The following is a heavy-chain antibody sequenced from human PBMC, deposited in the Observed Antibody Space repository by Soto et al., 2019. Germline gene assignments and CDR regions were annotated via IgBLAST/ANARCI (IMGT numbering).Heavy chain of an antibody. CDR2: INQDGSQE. Sequence: PGGSLRLSCAASGFIFSRSWMSWVRQSPGKGLECVAEINQDGSQEYYVDSVKGRFTISRDNSENSLYLQMNSVRAEDTALYYCARDPSFGAFDYWGQGTPVTVSS. J-gene: IGHJ4*02. V-gene: IGHV3-7*01. CDR1: GFIFSRSW. CDR3: ARDPSFGAFDY. D-gene: IGHD3-3*01.